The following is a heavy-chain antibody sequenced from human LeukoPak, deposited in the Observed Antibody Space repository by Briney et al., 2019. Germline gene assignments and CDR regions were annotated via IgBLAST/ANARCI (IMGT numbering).Heavy chain of an antibody. D-gene: IGHD3-22*01. V-gene: IGHV3-33*01. CDR2: IWYDGSNK. J-gene: IGHJ4*02. Sequence: GGSLRLSCASSGFTFSSYCMHWVRQAPGKGLEGVAVIWYDGSNKYYVDSVKGRFTISRDNSKNTLYLQMNSLRAEDTAVYYCARESYDSSGYYPSSAFDYWGQGTLVTVSS. CDR1: GFTFSSYC. CDR3: ARESYDSSGYYPSSAFDY.